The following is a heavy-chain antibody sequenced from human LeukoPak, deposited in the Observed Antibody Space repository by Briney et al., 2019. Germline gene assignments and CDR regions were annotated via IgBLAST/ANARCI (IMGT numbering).Heavy chain of an antibody. V-gene: IGHV3-74*01. CDR2: INSDGSST. J-gene: IGHJ3*02. CDR3: ARVGRYCSGGSCYSKVNAFYS. Sequence: GGSLRLSCAASGFTFSRYWMHWVRHAPGKGVVWVSRINSDGSSTSYADSVKGRFTISRDNAKNTLYLQINSLRAEDMAVYYCARVGRYCSGGSCYSKVNAFYSWGQGRMVAV. CDR1: GFTFSRYW. D-gene: IGHD2-15*01.